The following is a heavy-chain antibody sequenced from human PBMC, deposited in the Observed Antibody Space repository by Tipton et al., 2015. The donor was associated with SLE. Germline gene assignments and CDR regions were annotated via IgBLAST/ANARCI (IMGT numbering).Heavy chain of an antibody. V-gene: IGHV4-4*08. CDR1: GGSSNTYY. CDR3: ATSRSGVYYFDD. Sequence: TLSLTCNVSGGSSNTYYWSWIRQPPGKGLEWIGYVYSSGAANYNPSLKSRVTIFVDTSANHFSLKLNSVTAADTAVYYCATSRSGVYYFDDWGQGAPGHRLL. J-gene: IGHJ4*02. CDR2: VYSSGAA. D-gene: IGHD6-19*01.